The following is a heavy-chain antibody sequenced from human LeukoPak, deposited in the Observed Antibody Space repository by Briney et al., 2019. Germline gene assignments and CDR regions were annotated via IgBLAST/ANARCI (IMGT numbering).Heavy chain of an antibody. J-gene: IGHJ4*02. D-gene: IGHD5-18*01. Sequence: PGGSLRLSCVVSGFTFSSYGMHWVRQAPGKGLEWVATISYDGSKRYYADSVKGRFTISRDNSKNTLYLQMNSLTAEDTAVYYCASSGYSFGYDFDYWGQGTLATVSS. CDR3: ASSGYSFGYDFDY. CDR2: ISYDGSKR. CDR1: GFTFSSYG. V-gene: IGHV3-30*03.